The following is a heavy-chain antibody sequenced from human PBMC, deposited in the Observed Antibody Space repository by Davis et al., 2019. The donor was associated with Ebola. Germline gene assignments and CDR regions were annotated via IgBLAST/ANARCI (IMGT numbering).Heavy chain of an antibody. CDR2: IYYSGST. CDR3: ARDRSYDSSGYYDY. V-gene: IGHV4-59*01. J-gene: IGHJ4*02. D-gene: IGHD3-22*01. Sequence: MPSETLSLTCTVSGGSISSYYWSWIRQPPGKGLEWIGYIYYSGSTNYNPSLKSRVTISVDTSKNQFSLKLSSVTAADTAVYYCARDRSYDSSGYYDYWGQGTQVTVSS. CDR1: GGSISSYY.